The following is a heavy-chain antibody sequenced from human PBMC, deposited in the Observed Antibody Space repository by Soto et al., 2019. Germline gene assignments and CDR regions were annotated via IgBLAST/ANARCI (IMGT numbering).Heavy chain of an antibody. Sequence: QLQLVQSGAEVKKPGASVKVSCKASGYTFTGYYMHWVRQAPGQGLEWMGWINPNSGGTNYAQKFQGWVTMTRDTSISTAYMELSRLRSDDTAVYYCARGYCSSTSCYAFDYWGQGTLVTVSS. CDR2: INPNSGGT. D-gene: IGHD2-2*01. V-gene: IGHV1-2*04. CDR3: ARGYCSSTSCYAFDY. CDR1: GYTFTGYY. J-gene: IGHJ4*02.